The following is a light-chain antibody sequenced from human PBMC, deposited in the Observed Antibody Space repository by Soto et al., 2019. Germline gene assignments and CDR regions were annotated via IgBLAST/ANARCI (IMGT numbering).Light chain of an antibody. CDR3: ETWDSNTNWV. CDR2: LEASGGY. CDR1: SGHYSYI. V-gene: IGLV4-60*03. Sequence: QLVLTQSSSASASLGSSVKLTCTLSSGHYSYIVAWHQQQPGKAPRYLMKLEASGGYNKGSGVPDRFSGSSSGADRYLTISNLQSEDEADYYCETWDSNTNWVFGGGTKLTVL. J-gene: IGLJ3*02.